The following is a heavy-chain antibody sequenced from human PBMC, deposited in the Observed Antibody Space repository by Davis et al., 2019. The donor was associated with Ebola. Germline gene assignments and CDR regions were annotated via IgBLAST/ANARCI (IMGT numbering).Heavy chain of an antibody. D-gene: IGHD1-1*01. V-gene: IGHV3-7*01. J-gene: IGHJ4*02. Sequence: PGGSLRLSYATSGFTFSSYWMTWVRQAPGRGLEWVANIKQDGSETYYGDSVKGRFTISRDNAKNSLYLQMNSLRAEDTAVYYCARAGATYWKDWGQGTLVTVSS. CDR1: GFTFSSYW. CDR2: IKQDGSET. CDR3: ARAGATYWKD.